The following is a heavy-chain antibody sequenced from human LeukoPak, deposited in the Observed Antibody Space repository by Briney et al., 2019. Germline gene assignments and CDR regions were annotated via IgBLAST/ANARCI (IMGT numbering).Heavy chain of an antibody. CDR1: GFTFSSYS. J-gene: IGHJ4*01. CDR3: ARGPAIYYFDY. Sequence: PAGSLRLSCAASGFTFSSYSMNWVRQAPGKGLEWVSYISSSSSTIYYADSVKGRFTISRDNAKNSLYLQMDSLRAEDTAVYYCARGPAIYYFDYWGQGTLVTVSS. D-gene: IGHD2-2*01. V-gene: IGHV3-48*01. CDR2: ISSSSSTI.